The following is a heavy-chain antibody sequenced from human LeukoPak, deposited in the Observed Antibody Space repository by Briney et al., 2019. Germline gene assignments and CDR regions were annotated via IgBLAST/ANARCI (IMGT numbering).Heavy chain of an antibody. V-gene: IGHV3-7*01. CDR2: IKTDGSEK. Sequence: PGGSLRLSCEGSGFTFSNYWMGWVRQAPGKGLQWVANIKTDGSEKYYVDSVKGRFTISRDNAKNSLYLQMNSLRAEDTAVYYCAREYYDFWSGYWYMDVWGKGTTVTVSS. CDR3: AREYYDFWSGYWYMDV. CDR1: GFTFSNYW. J-gene: IGHJ6*03. D-gene: IGHD3-3*01.